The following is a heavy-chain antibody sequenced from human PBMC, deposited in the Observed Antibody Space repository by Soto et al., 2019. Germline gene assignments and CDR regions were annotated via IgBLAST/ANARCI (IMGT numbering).Heavy chain of an antibody. CDR1: GFTFSNYH. CDR2: IWSDGSEK. CDR3: ARIGSWALNFDY. V-gene: IGHV3-33*01. D-gene: IGHD6-13*01. J-gene: IGHJ4*02. Sequence: QVRLVESGGGVVQPGRSLRLSCAASGFTFSNYHMHWVRQAPGKGLEWVAVIWSDGSEKYYAYSVKGRFTISRDNSKNTLYLQMNSLRAEDTAVYYCARIGSWALNFDYWGQGTLVTVSS.